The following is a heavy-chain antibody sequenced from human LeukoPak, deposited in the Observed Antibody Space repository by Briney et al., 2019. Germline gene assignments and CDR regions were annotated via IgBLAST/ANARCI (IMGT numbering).Heavy chain of an antibody. CDR1: GFTFSSYW. D-gene: IGHD1-26*01. Sequence: GGSLRLSCAASGFTFSSYWMHWVRQAPGKGLVWDSRINSDGSSTSYADSVKGRFTISRDNAKNTLYLQMNSLRAEDTAVYYCARGTGGSCDYWGQGTLVTVSS. J-gene: IGHJ4*02. CDR3: ARGTGGSCDY. CDR2: INSDGSST. V-gene: IGHV3-74*01.